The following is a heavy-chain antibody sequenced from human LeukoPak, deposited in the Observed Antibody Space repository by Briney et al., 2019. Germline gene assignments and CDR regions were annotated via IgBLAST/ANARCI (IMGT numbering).Heavy chain of an antibody. D-gene: IGHD6-13*01. Sequence: GGSLRLSCAASGSTFSSYAMSWVRKAPGKGLEWVSAISDSGGSTYYADSVKGRFTISRDNSKNTLYLQMNSLRAEDTAVYYCAKTRPLDSSSWSHGDYWGQGTLVTVSS. J-gene: IGHJ4*02. CDR2: ISDSGGST. V-gene: IGHV3-23*01. CDR3: AKTRPLDSSSWSHGDY. CDR1: GSTFSSYA.